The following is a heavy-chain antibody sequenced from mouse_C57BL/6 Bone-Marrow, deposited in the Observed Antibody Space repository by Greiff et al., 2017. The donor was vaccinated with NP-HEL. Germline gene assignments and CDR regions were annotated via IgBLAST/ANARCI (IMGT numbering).Heavy chain of an antibody. CDR2: IYPRDGST. J-gene: IGHJ3*01. CDR3: ARRSGFAY. V-gene: IGHV1-85*01. CDR1: GYTFTSYD. Sequence: VNVVESGPELVKPGASVKLSCKASGYTFTSYDINWVKQRPGQGLEWIGWIYPRDGSTKYNEKFKGKATLTVDTSSSTAYMELHSLTSEDSAVYFCARRSGFAYWGQGTLVTVSA.